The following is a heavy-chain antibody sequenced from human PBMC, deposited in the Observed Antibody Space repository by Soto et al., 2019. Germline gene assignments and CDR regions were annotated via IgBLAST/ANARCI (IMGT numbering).Heavy chain of an antibody. Sequence: PSETLSLTCTVSGGSISSYYWSWIRQPPGKGLEWIGYIYYSGSTNYNPSLKSRVTISVDTSKNQFSLKLSSVTAADTAVYYCARISTDFPHWSVYDCGGYYDRFDPWGQGTLVTVSS. CDR2: IYYSGST. CDR3: ARISTDFPHWSVYDCGGYYDRFDP. D-gene: IGHD3-22*01. CDR1: GGSISSYY. V-gene: IGHV4-59*08. J-gene: IGHJ5*02.